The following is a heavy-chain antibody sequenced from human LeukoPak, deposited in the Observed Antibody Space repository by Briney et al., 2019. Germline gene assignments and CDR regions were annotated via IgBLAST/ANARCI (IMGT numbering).Heavy chain of an antibody. CDR2: ISAYNGNT. J-gene: IGHJ4*02. CDR1: GYTFTSYG. V-gene: IGHV1-18*01. Sequence: ASVKVSSKASGYTFTSYGISWVRQAPGQGLEWMGWISAYNGNTNYAQKLQGRVTMTRDTSISTAYMELSRLRSDDTAVYYCAREIAAADYWGQGTLVTVSS. CDR3: AREIAAADY. D-gene: IGHD6-13*01.